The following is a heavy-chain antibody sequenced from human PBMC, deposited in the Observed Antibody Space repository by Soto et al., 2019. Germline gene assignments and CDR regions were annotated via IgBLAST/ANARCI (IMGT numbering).Heavy chain of an antibody. CDR3: AQGSGYSGYDWSWYFDL. CDR1: GFTFSSYA. CDR2: ISGSGGST. V-gene: IGHV3-23*01. D-gene: IGHD5-12*01. Sequence: EVQLLESGGGLVQPGGSLRLSCAASGFTFSSYAMSWVRQAPGKGLEWVSAISGSGGSTYYADSVKGRFTISRDNSTTPLYLQLSRLSAEDTAVYYCAQGSGYSGYDWSWYFDLWGRGTLVTVSS. J-gene: IGHJ2*01.